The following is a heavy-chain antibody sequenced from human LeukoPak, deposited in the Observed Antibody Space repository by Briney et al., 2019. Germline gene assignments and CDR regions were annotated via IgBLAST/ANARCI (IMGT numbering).Heavy chain of an antibody. CDR2: IYTSGNT. CDR1: GGSISSYY. Sequence: SETLSLTCTVSGGSISSYYWSWIRQPPGKGLEWIGYIYTSGNTNYNPSLKSRVTMSVDTSENQFSLTLTSVTAADTAVYYCARGPTTVTRAFDYWGQGTLVTVSS. D-gene: IGHD4-17*01. V-gene: IGHV4-4*08. J-gene: IGHJ4*02. CDR3: ARGPTTVTRAFDY.